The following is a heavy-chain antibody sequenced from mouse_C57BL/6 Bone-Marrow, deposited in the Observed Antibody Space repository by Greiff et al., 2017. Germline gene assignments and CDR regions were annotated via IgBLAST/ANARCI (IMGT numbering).Heavy chain of an antibody. CDR3: ARHSHLGVGFDY. J-gene: IGHJ2*01. D-gene: IGHD4-1*01. Sequence: EVQLQESGGDLVKPGGSLKLSCAASGFTFSSYGMSWVRQTPDKRLEWVATISSGGSYTYYPDSVKGRFTISRDNAKNTLYLQMSSLKSEDTAMYYCARHSHLGVGFDYWGQGTTLTVSS. CDR2: ISSGGSYT. V-gene: IGHV5-6*01. CDR1: GFTFSSYG.